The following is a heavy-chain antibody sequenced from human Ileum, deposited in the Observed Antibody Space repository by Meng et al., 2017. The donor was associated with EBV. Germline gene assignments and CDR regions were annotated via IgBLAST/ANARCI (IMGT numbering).Heavy chain of an antibody. CDR2: VNYNGDS. CDR1: GASVTSSGYY. V-gene: IGHV4-61*08. D-gene: IGHD1-26*01. J-gene: IGHJ4*02. CDR3: ARDLRVGGAFDY. Sequence: QVTLQQSGPGLVRPSGTLSLTWTVSGASVTSSGYYWSWLRQSPGKGLEWLGYVNYNGDSTYNPSLKSRVTIFIDTSKKQFYLNLTSATAADTAIYYCARDLRVGGAFDYWGQGTLVTVSS.